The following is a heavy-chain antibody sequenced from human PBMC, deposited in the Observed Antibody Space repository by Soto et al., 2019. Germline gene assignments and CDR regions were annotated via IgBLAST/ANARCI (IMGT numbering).Heavy chain of an antibody. V-gene: IGHV4-31*03. CDR1: GGSISSGGYY. D-gene: IGHD6-6*01. Sequence: SETLSLTCTVSGGSISSGGYYWSWIRQHPGKGLEWIGYIYYSGSTYYNPSLKSRVTISVDTSKNQFSLKLSSVTAADTAVYYCERDGTARNFDYWGQGTLVTVSS. CDR2: IYYSGST. J-gene: IGHJ4*02. CDR3: ERDGTARNFDY.